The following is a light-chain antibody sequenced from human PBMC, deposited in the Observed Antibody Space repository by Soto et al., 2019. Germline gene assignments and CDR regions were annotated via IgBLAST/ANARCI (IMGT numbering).Light chain of an antibody. CDR1: QSVNTN. Sequence: EIVMTQSPATLSVSPGQRVTLSCRASQSVNTNLAWYQHKPGQAPRLLIYGAATGATGIPARFSGSGSGTDFTLTISSLEPEDFAVYYCQQRSNWPLTFGGGTKVEIK. J-gene: IGKJ4*01. V-gene: IGKV3-15*01. CDR2: GAA. CDR3: QQRSNWPLT.